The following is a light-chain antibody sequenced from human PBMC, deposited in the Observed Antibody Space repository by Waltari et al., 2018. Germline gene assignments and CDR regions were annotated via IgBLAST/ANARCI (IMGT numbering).Light chain of an antibody. CDR3: QQSYSTPMYT. Sequence: DIQMTQSPSSLSASVGDRVTITCQASQSICSYLNWYQQKPGKAPKLLIYAASSLQSWVPSRFSGSGSGTDFTLTISSLQPEDVATYYCQQSYSTPMYTFGQGTKLEIK. J-gene: IGKJ2*01. V-gene: IGKV1-39*01. CDR1: QSICSY. CDR2: AAS.